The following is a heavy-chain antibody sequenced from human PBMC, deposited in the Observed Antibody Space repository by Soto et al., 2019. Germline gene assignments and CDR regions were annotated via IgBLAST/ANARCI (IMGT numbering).Heavy chain of an antibody. J-gene: IGHJ4*02. CDR3: ANDKSEGGDDY. Sequence: QVQLVESGGGVVQPGRSLRLSCEASGFTFSSYGMHWVRQAPGKGLEWVAVISYDGSNKYYADSLKGRFTISRDNSKNTLYLQMNSLRAEDTAVYYCANDKSEGGDDYWGQGTLVTVSS. CDR1: GFTFSSYG. V-gene: IGHV3-30*18. CDR2: ISYDGSNK. D-gene: IGHD3-10*01.